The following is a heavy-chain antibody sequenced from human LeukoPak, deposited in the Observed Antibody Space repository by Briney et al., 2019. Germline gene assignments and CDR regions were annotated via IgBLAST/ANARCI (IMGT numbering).Heavy chain of an antibody. D-gene: IGHD3-16*01. J-gene: IGHJ3*02. V-gene: IGHV3-7*01. CDR3: ARDSDLGATLTGAFDI. Sequence: GGSLRLSCAASGFTFSSYWMSWVRRAPGKGLEWVASINQEGSQNYYVDSVKGRFTISRDNTKKSLYLQINRLRFDDTAVYYCARDSDLGATLTGAFDIWGQGTLVIVSS. CDR1: GFTFSSYW. CDR2: INQEGSQN.